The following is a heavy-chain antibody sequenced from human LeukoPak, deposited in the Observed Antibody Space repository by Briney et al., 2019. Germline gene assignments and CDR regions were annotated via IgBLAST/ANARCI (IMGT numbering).Heavy chain of an antibody. J-gene: IGHJ6*03. CDR2: IIPIFGTA. CDR1: GGTFSSYA. D-gene: IGHD3-10*01. Sequence: SVTVSCKASGGTFSSYAISWVRQAPGQGLEWMGGIIPIFGTANYAQKFQGRVTITTDESTSTAYMELSSLRSEDTAVYYCARGDVRPDYYGSGSRYGERNYYYYHYMDVWGKGTTVTVSS. V-gene: IGHV1-69*05. CDR3: ARGDVRPDYYGSGSRYGERNYYYYHYMDV.